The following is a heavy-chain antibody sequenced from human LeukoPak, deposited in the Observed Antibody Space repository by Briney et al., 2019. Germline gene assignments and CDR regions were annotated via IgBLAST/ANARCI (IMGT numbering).Heavy chain of an antibody. Sequence: ASVKVSCKASGYTFTSYYMHWVRQAPGQGLEWMGIISPSGGSTSYAQKFQGRVTMTRDTSTSTVYMELSSLRSEDTAVYYCARDRNGDYAPHDAFDIWGQGTMVTVSS. CDR2: ISPSGGST. CDR3: ARDRNGDYAPHDAFDI. J-gene: IGHJ3*02. V-gene: IGHV1-46*01. D-gene: IGHD4-17*01. CDR1: GYTFTSYY.